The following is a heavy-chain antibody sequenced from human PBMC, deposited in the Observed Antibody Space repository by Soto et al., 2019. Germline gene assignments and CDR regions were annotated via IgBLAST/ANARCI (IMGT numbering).Heavy chain of an antibody. V-gene: IGHV3-74*01. D-gene: IGHD1-26*01. Sequence: GGSLRLSCAASGFPFSSYWMHWVRQVPGKALVCVSRINSDGSSANYADSVEGRFTISRDNAKNTLYLQMNSLKADDTAVYYCARGSVVGANSNWFDPWGQGTLVTVS. J-gene: IGHJ5*02. CDR1: GFPFSSYW. CDR2: INSDGSSA. CDR3: ARGSVVGANSNWFDP.